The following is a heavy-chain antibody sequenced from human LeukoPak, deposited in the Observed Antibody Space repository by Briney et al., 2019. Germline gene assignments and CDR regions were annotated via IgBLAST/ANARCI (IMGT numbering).Heavy chain of an antibody. V-gene: IGHV1-18*01. CDR2: ISAYNGNT. CDR1: GYTFTSYG. CDR3: ARYYDILTGYYRYYYYMDV. D-gene: IGHD3-9*01. J-gene: IGHJ6*03. Sequence: GASVKVSCKASGYTFTSYGISWVRQAPGQELEWMGWISAYNGNTNYAQKLQGRVTMTTDTSTSTAYMELRSLRSDDTAVYYCARYYDILTGYYRYYYYMDVWGKGTTVTVSS.